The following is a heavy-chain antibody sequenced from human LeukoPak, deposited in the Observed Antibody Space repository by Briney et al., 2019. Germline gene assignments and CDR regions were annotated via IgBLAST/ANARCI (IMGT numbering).Heavy chain of an antibody. J-gene: IGHJ4*02. CDR2: INHSGST. CDR3: ARRIPPAATSVDY. V-gene: IGHV4-34*01. CDR1: GGSFSGYY. D-gene: IGHD2-2*01. Sequence: SETLSLTCAVYGGSFSGYYWSWIRQPPGKGLEWIGEINHSGSTNYNPSLKSRVTISVDTSKNQFSLKLSSVTATDTAVYYCARRIPPAATSVDYWGQGTLVAFSS.